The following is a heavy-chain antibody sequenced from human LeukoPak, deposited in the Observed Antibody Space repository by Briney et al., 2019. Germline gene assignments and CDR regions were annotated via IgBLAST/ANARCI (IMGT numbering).Heavy chain of an antibody. CDR2: IIPILGIA. D-gene: IGHD3-22*01. CDR1: GGTFSSYA. J-gene: IGHJ4*02. V-gene: IGHV1-69*10. CDR3: TTYYYDSSGYYSLDY. Sequence: ASVKVSCKASGGTFSSYAISWVRQAPGQGLEWMGGIIPILGIANYAQKFQGRVTITADKSTSTAYMELSSLRSEDTAVYYCTTYYYDSSGYYSLDYWGQGTLVTVSS.